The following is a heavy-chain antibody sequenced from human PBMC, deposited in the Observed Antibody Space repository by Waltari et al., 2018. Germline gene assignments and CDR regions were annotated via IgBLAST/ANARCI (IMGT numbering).Heavy chain of an antibody. V-gene: IGHV1-46*01. D-gene: IGHD6-13*01. CDR1: GSTFTSYY. J-gene: IGHJ2*01. CDR2: LNPSGGST. CDR3: AREGSSIAAAEVYWYFDL. Sequence: QVQLVQSGAEVKKPGASVKVSCKASGSTFTSYYMHWVRQAPGQGLEWMGILNPSGGSTSYAQKFQGRVTMTRDTSTSTVYMELSSLRSEDTAVYYCAREGSSIAAAEVYWYFDLWGRGTLVTVSS.